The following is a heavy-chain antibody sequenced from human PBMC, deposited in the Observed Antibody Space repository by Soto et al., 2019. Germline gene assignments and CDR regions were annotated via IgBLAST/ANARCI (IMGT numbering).Heavy chain of an antibody. CDR3: ARNSGWYAHFDY. J-gene: IGHJ4*02. V-gene: IGHV4-31*11. Sequence: PSETLSLTCAVYGGSFSGYYWSWIRQHPGKGLEWIGYIYYSGSTYYNPSLKSRVTISVDTSKNQFSLKLSSVTAADTAVYYCARNSGWYAHFDYWGQGTLVTVSS. D-gene: IGHD6-19*01. CDR2: IYYSGST. CDR1: GGSFSGYY.